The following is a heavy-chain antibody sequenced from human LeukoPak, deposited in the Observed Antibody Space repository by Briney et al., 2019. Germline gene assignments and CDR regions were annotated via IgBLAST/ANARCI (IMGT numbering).Heavy chain of an antibody. D-gene: IGHD2-2*01. CDR3: VSFYETY. Sequence: GGSLRLSCAVSGFTFNNYDMHWVRQAPGKGLEWVAVILHDGSNKYYADSVKGRFTISKDNAKNTVYLQMNNLRAEDTAVYYCVSFYETYWGRGTLVTVSS. V-gene: IGHV3-30*03. CDR2: ILHDGSNK. CDR1: GFTFNNYD. J-gene: IGHJ4*02.